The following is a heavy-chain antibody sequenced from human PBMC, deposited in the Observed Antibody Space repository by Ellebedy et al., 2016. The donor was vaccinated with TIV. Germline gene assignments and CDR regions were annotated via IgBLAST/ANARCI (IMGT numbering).Heavy chain of an antibody. Sequence: SETLSLTCAISGDSVSSINAAWNWIRQSPSRGLEWLGRTYYRSKWFNDYALSVKSRMTINPATSKNQFSLQLTSVTPEDTAVYYCARSTPRTFDLWGRGTLVTVSS. V-gene: IGHV6-1*01. J-gene: IGHJ2*01. CDR1: GDSVSSINAA. CDR2: TYYRSKWFN. CDR3: ARSTPRTFDL.